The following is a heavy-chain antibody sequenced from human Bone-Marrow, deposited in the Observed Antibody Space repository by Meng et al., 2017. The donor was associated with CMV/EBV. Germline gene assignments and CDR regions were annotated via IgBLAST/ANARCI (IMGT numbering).Heavy chain of an antibody. D-gene: IGHD3-22*01. CDR2: IYYSGST. CDR1: GGSISSSSYY. J-gene: IGHJ3*02. V-gene: IGHV4-39*07. CDR3: AREGAYYYDSSGYYSGDAFDI. Sequence: GSLRLSCTVSGGSISSSSYYWGWIRQPPGKGLEWIGSIYYSGSTYYNPSLKSRVTISVDTSKNQFSLKLSSVTAADTAVYYCAREGAYYYDSSGYYSGDAFDIWGQGTMVTVSS.